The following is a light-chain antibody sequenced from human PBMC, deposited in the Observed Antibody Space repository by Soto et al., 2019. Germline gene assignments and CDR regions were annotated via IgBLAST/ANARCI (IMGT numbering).Light chain of an antibody. CDR3: QQYATYPYT. CDR1: QTISSW. J-gene: IGKJ2*01. V-gene: IGKV1-5*03. Sequence: DIQMTQSPSTLSASVGDGVTITCRASQTISSWLAWYQQRPGKAPKLLIYKATNLQSGVPSRFSGSGSGTEFTLTISTLQPDDFATYYCQQYATYPYTFGQGTKLEI. CDR2: KAT.